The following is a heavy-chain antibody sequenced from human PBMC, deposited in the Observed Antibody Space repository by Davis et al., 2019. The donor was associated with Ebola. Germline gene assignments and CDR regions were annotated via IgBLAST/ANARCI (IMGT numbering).Heavy chain of an antibody. V-gene: IGHV4-39*01. J-gene: IGHJ4*02. CDR2: IYYSGST. Sequence: SETLSLTCTVSAGSITSSSYYWSSIRHPPGKGLEWIGSIYYSGSTYYNPSLKSRVTISVDTSKNQFSLKLSSVTAADTAVYYCARRRTYYYDSSGYYYGGSLDYWGQGTLVTVSS. CDR1: AGSITSSSYY. CDR3: ARRRTYYYDSSGYYYGGSLDY. D-gene: IGHD3-22*01.